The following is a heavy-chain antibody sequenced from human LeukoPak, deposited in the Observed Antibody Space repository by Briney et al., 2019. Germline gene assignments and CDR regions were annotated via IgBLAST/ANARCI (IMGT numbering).Heavy chain of an antibody. V-gene: IGHV4-39*07. Sequence: SETLSLTCTVSGGSITSTEYFWGWIRQPPGKGLEWIGSIDYSGSTYYNPSLKSRLTISLDTSNNQFSLKLSSVTAADTAVYYCVREVNHYGLRRNSFDPWGQGSKVTVSS. CDR2: IDYSGST. CDR3: VREVNHYGLRRNSFDP. CDR1: GGSITSTEYF. J-gene: IGHJ5*02. D-gene: IGHD3-10*01.